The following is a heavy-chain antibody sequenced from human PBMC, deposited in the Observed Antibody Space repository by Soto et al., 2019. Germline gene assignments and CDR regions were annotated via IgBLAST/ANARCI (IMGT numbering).Heavy chain of an antibody. Sequence: GESLKISCKGSGYSFTSYCIGWVRQMPGRGLEWMGIIYPGDSDTRYSPSFQGQVTISADKSISTAYLQWSSLKASDTAMYYCARFGHPQRKDYYGMDVWGQGTTVTVSS. V-gene: IGHV5-51*01. CDR3: ARFGHPQRKDYYGMDV. J-gene: IGHJ6*02. CDR2: IYPGDSDT. CDR1: GYSFTSYC. D-gene: IGHD2-2*01.